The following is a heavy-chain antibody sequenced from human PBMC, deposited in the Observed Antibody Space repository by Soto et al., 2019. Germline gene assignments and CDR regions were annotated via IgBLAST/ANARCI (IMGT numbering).Heavy chain of an antibody. CDR2: INHSGST. CDR1: GGSFSGCY. J-gene: IGHJ4*02. D-gene: IGHD2-15*01. Sequence: QVQLQQWGAGLLKPSETLSLTCAVYGGSFSGCYWSWIRQPPGKGLEWIGEINHSGSTNYNPSLKSRVTISVDTSKNQFSLKLSSVTAADTAVYYCAREGYCSGGSCYSRTLDYWGQGTLVTVSS. V-gene: IGHV4-34*01. CDR3: AREGYCSGGSCYSRTLDY.